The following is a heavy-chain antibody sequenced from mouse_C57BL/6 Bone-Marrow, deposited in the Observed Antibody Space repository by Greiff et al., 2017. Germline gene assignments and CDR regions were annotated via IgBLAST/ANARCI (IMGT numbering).Heavy chain of an antibody. CDR1: GYTFTSYG. V-gene: IGHV1-81*01. J-gene: IGHJ3*01. CDR2: IYPRSGNT. Sequence: QVQLQQSGAELARPGASVKLSCKASGYTFTSYGISWVKQRTGQGLEWIGEIYPRSGNTYYNEKFKGKATLTADKSSSTAYMELRSLTSDDSAVYFCARWSMDYVAYWGQGTLVTVSA. D-gene: IGHD2-10*02. CDR3: ARWSMDYVAY.